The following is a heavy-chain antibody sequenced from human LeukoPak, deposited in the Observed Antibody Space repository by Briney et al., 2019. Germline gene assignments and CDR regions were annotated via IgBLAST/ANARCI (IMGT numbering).Heavy chain of an antibody. Sequence: GGSLRLSCEASGFTFGSYAMSWVRQAPGKGLEWVSAISGSGGSTYYVDSVKGRFTISRDNSKNALYLQMNSLRAEDTAVYYCAKDTTMIVVVLFDYWGQGTLVTVSS. D-gene: IGHD3-22*01. J-gene: IGHJ4*02. CDR2: ISGSGGST. V-gene: IGHV3-23*01. CDR1: GFTFGSYA. CDR3: AKDTTMIVVVLFDY.